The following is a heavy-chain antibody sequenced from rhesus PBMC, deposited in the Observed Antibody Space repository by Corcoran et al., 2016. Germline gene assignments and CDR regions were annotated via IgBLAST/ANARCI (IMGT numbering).Heavy chain of an antibody. CDR2: IRSDGSST. V-gene: IGHV3-119*01. D-gene: IGHD5-24*01. CDR1: GFTFSSYW. J-gene: IGHJ3*01. Sequence: EVQLVESGGGLVQPGGSLRLSCAASGFTFSSYWMYWVSQVQGKGLEWVSGIRSDGSSTSYADSVKGRFTISRENAKNSLYLQMNSLRAEDTAVYYCAKEGWGSVGAFDFWGQGLRVTVSS. CDR3: AKEGWGSVGAFDF.